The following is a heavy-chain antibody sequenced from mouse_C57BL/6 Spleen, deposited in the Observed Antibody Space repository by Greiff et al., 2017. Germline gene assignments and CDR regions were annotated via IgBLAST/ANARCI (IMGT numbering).Heavy chain of an antibody. CDR2: INPNNGGT. CDR3: ARGLYYGKEEGAWFAY. CDR1: GYTFTDDN. Sequence: VQLQQSGPELVKPGASVKMSCKASGYTFTDDNMHWVKQSHGKSLEWIGYINPNNGGTSYNQKFKGKVTLTVTKSSSTAYMELRSLTSEDSAVYYCARGLYYGKEEGAWFAYWGQGTLVTVSA. J-gene: IGHJ3*01. D-gene: IGHD2-1*01. V-gene: IGHV1-22*01.